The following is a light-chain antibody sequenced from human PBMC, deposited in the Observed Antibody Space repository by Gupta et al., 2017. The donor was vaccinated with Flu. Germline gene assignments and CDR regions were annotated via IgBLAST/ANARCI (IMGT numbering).Light chain of an antibody. CDR3: QQRSNWPPYN. CDR1: QSVSSY. Sequence: IVLTQSPATLSLSPGERATLSCRASQSVSSYLAWYQQKPGQAPRLLIYDASNRATGIPARFSGSGSGTDFTLTISSREPEDFAVYYCQQRSNWPPYNFGQGTKLEIK. J-gene: IGKJ2*01. CDR2: DAS. V-gene: IGKV3-11*01.